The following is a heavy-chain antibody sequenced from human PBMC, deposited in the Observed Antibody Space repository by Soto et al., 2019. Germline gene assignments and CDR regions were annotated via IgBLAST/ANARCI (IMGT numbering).Heavy chain of an antibody. D-gene: IGHD3-16*01. CDR2: IYHSGST. V-gene: IGHV4-38-2*01. CDR1: GYSISSGYY. CDR3: ASFSLPLGPGFDP. J-gene: IGHJ5*02. Sequence: PSETLSLTCAVSGYSISSGYYWGWIRQPPGKGLEWIGSIYHSGSTNYNPSLKSRVTVSLDAAKNQFSLKLSSVIAADTAVYYCASFSLPLGPGFDPWGQGTLVTVSS.